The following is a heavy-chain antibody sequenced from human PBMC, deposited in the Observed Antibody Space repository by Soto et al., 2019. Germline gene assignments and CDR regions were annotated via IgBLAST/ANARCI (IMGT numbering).Heavy chain of an antibody. Sequence: QVQLVESGGGVVQPGRSLRLSCAASGFTFSNCGMHWVRQAPGKGLEWVAVISYDGSNKYYADSVKGRFTISRDNFKNTVFLEMNSLRAEDTAVYYCAKTEGIVVVVAGIDQSGMDVWGQGTTVIVSS. J-gene: IGHJ6*02. D-gene: IGHD2-15*01. CDR3: AKTEGIVVVVAGIDQSGMDV. CDR2: ISYDGSNK. CDR1: GFTFSNCG. V-gene: IGHV3-30*18.